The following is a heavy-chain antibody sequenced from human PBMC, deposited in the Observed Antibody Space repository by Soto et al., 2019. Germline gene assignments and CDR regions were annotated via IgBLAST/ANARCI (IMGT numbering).Heavy chain of an antibody. Sequence: EVQLVESGGGLVQPGGSLRLSCAASGFTFSSYSMNWVRQAPGKGLEWVSSISSSSSTIYYADSVKGRFTISRDNAKNSLYLQMNSLRDEDTAVYYCARDFLGYYDSSPTPSFDYWGQGTLVTVSS. CDR3: ARDFLGYYDSSPTPSFDY. D-gene: IGHD3-22*01. CDR1: GFTFSSYS. V-gene: IGHV3-48*02. CDR2: ISSSSSTI. J-gene: IGHJ4*02.